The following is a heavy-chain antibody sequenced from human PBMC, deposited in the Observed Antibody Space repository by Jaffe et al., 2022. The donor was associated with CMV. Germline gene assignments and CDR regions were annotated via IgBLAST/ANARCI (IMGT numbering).Heavy chain of an antibody. D-gene: IGHD1-1*01. J-gene: IGHJ3*01. Sequence: EGQLVESGGDLVKPGGSLRLSCAASGFHFTNAYMNWVRQAPGKGLEWVGRIKSRPGGGTTDYAAPVKGRFTISRDDSKNMLYLQVNGLEAEDTAMYYCAWERPEGSFELWGQGTMVTVSS. V-gene: IGHV3-15*05. CDR2: IKSRPGGGTT. CDR3: AWERPEGSFEL. CDR1: GFHFTNAY.